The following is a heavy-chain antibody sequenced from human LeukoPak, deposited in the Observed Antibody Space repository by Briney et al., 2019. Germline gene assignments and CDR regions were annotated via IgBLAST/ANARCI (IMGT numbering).Heavy chain of an antibody. J-gene: IGHJ4*02. CDR3: ARRSTLENFFDS. CDR1: GGSMTSYY. V-gene: IGHV4-59*08. D-gene: IGHD6-6*01. Sequence: SETLSLTCTVSGGSMTSYYWSWIRQPPGKGLEWIGIIYYTGSTNYNPSLKSRVTMSVDSSKGQLSLKLTSLTAADSAVYYCARRSTLENFFDSWGQGTPVTVSS. CDR2: IYYTGST.